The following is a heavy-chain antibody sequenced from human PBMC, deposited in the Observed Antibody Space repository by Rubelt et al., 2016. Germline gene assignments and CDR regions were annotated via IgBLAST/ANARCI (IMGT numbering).Heavy chain of an antibody. D-gene: IGHD3-16*02. CDR2: ISAYNGKT. Sequence: QVQLVQSGAEVKKPGASVKVSCKASGYTFTNYGISWVRQAPGQGLEWMGWISAYNGKTNYAQKLQGRVTMTTDTSTSTAYMDRRSLRSDDTAVYYCARGHVTLGGVIVTSYYYYGMDVWGQGTTVTVSS. CDR1: GYTFTNYG. CDR3: ARGHVTLGGVIVTSYYYYGMDV. V-gene: IGHV1-18*01. J-gene: IGHJ6*02.